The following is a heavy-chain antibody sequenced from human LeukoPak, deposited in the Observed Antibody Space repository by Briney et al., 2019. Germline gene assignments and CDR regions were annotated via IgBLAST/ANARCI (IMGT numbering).Heavy chain of an antibody. J-gene: IGHJ4*02. Sequence: GGSLRLSCAASEFTVSNNYMSWVRQAPGKGLEWVSVIYSGGFTFYADSVKGRFTISRDNAKDSLYLQMNSLRAEDTAVYYCARDPGSGYEEHFDYWGQGTLVTVSS. V-gene: IGHV3-66*01. CDR2: IYSGGFT. CDR1: EFTVSNNY. D-gene: IGHD5-12*01. CDR3: ARDPGSGYEEHFDY.